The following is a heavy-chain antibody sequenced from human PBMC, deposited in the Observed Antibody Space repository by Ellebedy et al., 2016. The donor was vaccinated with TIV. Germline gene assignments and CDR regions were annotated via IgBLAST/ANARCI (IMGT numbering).Heavy chain of an antibody. CDR3: VRDER. D-gene: IGHD5-24*01. Sequence: GESLKISXAASRFAFSDYGMSWVRQAPGKGLEWVANIEQAGSETHYVDSVEGRFTISRDNTQSSLYLQMNSLRAEDTAVYYCVRDERWGQGTVVTVSS. CDR2: IEQAGSET. V-gene: IGHV3-7*01. CDR1: RFAFSDYG. J-gene: IGHJ3*01.